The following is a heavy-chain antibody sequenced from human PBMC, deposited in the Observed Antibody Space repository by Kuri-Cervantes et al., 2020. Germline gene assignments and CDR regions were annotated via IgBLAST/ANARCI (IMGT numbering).Heavy chain of an antibody. CDR2: ISTSSSYI. CDR3: ARKYYYDSSGYYV. V-gene: IGHV3-21*01. D-gene: IGHD3-22*01. J-gene: IGHJ6*04. Sequence: GGCLRLSCAASGFTFSSYSMNWVSQAPGEGLEWVSSISTSSSYIHYADSLKGRFTISRDNAKNSLYLQMNSLRAEDTAVYYCARKYYYDSSGYYVWGKGTTVTVSS. CDR1: GFTFSSYS.